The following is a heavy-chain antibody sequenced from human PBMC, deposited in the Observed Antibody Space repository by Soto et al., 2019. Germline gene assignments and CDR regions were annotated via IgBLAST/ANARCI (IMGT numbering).Heavy chain of an antibody. D-gene: IGHD3-10*01. Sequence: EVQLVESGGGLVQPGRSLRLSCAASGFTFDDYAMHWVRQAPGKGLEWVSGISWNSGSIGYADSVKGRFTISRDNAKNSLYLPMSSLRAEDTALYYCAKDASRMVPVGINPLDYWGQGTLVTVSS. J-gene: IGHJ4*02. CDR1: GFTFDDYA. CDR3: AKDASRMVPVGINPLDY. V-gene: IGHV3-9*01. CDR2: ISWNSGSI.